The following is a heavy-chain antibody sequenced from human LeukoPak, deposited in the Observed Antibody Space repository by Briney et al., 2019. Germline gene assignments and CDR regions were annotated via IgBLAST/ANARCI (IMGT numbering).Heavy chain of an antibody. CDR1: GYTFTSYG. D-gene: IGHD3-10*01. J-gene: IGHJ6*02. CDR3: ARDGDTMVRGVIITRAAPYGMDV. CDR2: ISAYNGNT. Sequence: ASVKVSCKASGYTFTSYGISWVRQAPGQGLEWMGWISAYNGNTNYAQKLQGRVTMTTDTSTSTAYMELRSLRSDDTAVYYCARDGDTMVRGVIITRAAPYGMDVWGQGTTVTVSS. V-gene: IGHV1-18*01.